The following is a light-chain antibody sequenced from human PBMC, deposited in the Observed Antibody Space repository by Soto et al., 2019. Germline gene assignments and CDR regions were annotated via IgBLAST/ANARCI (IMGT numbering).Light chain of an antibody. CDR1: QSISSSY. Sequence: EIVLTQSPGTLSLSQGERATLSCRASQSISSSYLAWYQQKPGQAPRLLIYAASSRATGIPDRFSGSGSGTDFTFTISRLEPEDFAVYYCQQYGSSSYTFGQGTQLEIK. CDR2: AAS. V-gene: IGKV3-20*01. J-gene: IGKJ2*01. CDR3: QQYGSSSYT.